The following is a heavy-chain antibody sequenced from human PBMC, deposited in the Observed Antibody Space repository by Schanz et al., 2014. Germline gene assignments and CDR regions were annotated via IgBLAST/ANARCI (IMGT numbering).Heavy chain of an antibody. CDR2: ISGGGAST. CDR3: VRDELLWFGEVLSLDY. Sequence: DVHLLESGGGLVQPGGSLRLSCAASGFIFSNYGMHWVRQAPGGGLEWVSAISGGGASTYYADSVKGRFTISRDNSNKTVDLQMNSLRAEDTALYYCVRDELLWFGEVLSLDYWGQGALVTVSS. J-gene: IGHJ4*02. V-gene: IGHV3-23*01. D-gene: IGHD3-10*01. CDR1: GFIFSNYG.